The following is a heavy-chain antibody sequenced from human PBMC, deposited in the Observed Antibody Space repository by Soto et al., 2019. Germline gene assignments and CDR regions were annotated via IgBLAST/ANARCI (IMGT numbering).Heavy chain of an antibody. V-gene: IGHV4-59*01. D-gene: IGHD3-10*01. Sequence: PSETLSLTCTVSGGSISSYYWSWIRQPPGKGLEWIGYIYYSGSTNYNPSLKSRVTISVDTSKNQFSLKLSSVTAADTAVYYCARTYYYGSGSYHEFDYWGQGTLVTVSS. CDR1: GGSISSYY. CDR2: IYYSGST. CDR3: ARTYYYGSGSYHEFDY. J-gene: IGHJ4*02.